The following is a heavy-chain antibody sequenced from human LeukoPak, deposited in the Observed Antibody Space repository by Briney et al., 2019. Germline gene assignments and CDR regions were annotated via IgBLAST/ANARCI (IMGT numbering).Heavy chain of an antibody. D-gene: IGHD6-13*01. J-gene: IGHJ5*02. V-gene: IGHV4-34*01. CDR3: ARGGQATARNWFDT. Sequence: SETLSLTCAVYGGSFSGYYWSWIREPPGKGLEWIGEINHSGDTNYNPSLKSRVTISVDTSKNQFSLKLSSVAAADTAGFYFARGGQATARNWFDTWGQRTPVTVSP. CDR2: INHSGDT. CDR1: GGSFSGYY.